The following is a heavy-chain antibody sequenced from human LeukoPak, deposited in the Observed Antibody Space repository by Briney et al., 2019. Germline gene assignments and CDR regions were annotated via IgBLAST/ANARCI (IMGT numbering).Heavy chain of an antibody. CDR1: GYTFTSYG. CDR2: ISAYNGNT. Sequence: VSVKVSCKASGYTFTSYGISWVRQAPGQGLEWMGWISAYNGNTNYAQKLQGRVTMTTDTSTSTAYMELRSLRSDDTAVYYCAGAPAFCGGDCYLDFWGQGTLVTFSS. D-gene: IGHD2-21*02. V-gene: IGHV1-18*01. CDR3: AGAPAFCGGDCYLDF. J-gene: IGHJ4*02.